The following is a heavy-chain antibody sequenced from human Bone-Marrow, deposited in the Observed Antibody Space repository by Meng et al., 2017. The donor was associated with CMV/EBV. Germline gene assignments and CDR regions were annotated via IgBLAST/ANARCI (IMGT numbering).Heavy chain of an antibody. CDR1: GFTFSRCT. Sequence: GGSLRLSCAASGFTFSRCTMHWVRQAPGKGLEWVAIISHDGKDKSYADSVKGRVTISRDNSKNTMSLEMNRLRTKDTAMYYCVRGGSGRDLIRTKSSVTICSADYCGQG. D-gene: IGHD6-19*01. CDR2: ISHDGKDK. J-gene: IGHJ4*02. V-gene: IGHV3-30*04. CDR3: VRGGSGRDLIRTKSSVTICSADY.